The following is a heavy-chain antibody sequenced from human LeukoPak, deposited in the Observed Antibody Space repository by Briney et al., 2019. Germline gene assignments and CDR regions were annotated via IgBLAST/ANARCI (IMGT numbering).Heavy chain of an antibody. V-gene: IGHV3-20*04. CDR2: INWNGART. CDR3: ARLIYSADLWSGYFAY. J-gene: IGHJ4*02. CDR1: GFTFDEYG. Sequence: GGSLRLSCAASGFTFDEYGMNWVRQAPGKGLEWVSGINWNGARTGYAESVKGRFTISRDNAKNSLYLQMNSLRAEDTAVYYCARLIYSADLWSGYFAYWGQGTLVTVSS. D-gene: IGHD3-3*01.